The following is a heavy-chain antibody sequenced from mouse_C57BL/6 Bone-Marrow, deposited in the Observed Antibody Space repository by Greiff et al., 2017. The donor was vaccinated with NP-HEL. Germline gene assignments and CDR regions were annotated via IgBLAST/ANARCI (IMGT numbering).Heavy chain of an antibody. D-gene: IGHD1-1*01. V-gene: IGHV1-69*01. CDR1: GYTFTSYW. Sequence: VQLQQPGAELVMPGASVKLSCKASGYTFTSYWMPWVKQRPGQGLEWIGEIDPSDSYTNYNQKFKGKSTLTVDKSSSTAYMQLSSLTSEDSAVYYCARGTVVADYYAMDYWGQGTSVTVSS. CDR3: ARGTVVADYYAMDY. J-gene: IGHJ4*01. CDR2: IDPSDSYT.